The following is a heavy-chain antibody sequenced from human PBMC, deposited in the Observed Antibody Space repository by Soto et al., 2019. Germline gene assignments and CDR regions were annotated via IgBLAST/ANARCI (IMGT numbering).Heavy chain of an antibody. D-gene: IGHD3-10*01. CDR3: ARDRPMVPGVIIPLGMAV. J-gene: IGHJ6*02. CDR2: IIPIFGTA. V-gene: IGHV1-69*13. CDR1: GGTFSSYA. Sequence: SVKVSCKASGGTFSSYAISWVRQAPGQGLEWMGGIIPIFGTANYAQKFQGRVTITADESTSTAYMELSSLRSEDTAVYYCARDRPMVPGVIIPLGMAVWGQGTKVTVSS.